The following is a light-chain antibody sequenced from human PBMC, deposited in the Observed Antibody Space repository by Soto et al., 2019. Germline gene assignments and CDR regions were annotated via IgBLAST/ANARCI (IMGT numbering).Light chain of an antibody. Sequence: EIVLTQSPATLSLSPGERATLSCRASQSVSSYLAWYQQKPGQAPRLLIYDASNRATGIPARFSGRGSGTDFTLTISSLEPEDFAVYYCQQRSNWLTFGGGNKVEL. CDR2: DAS. CDR3: QQRSNWLT. V-gene: IGKV3-11*01. J-gene: IGKJ4*01. CDR1: QSVSSY.